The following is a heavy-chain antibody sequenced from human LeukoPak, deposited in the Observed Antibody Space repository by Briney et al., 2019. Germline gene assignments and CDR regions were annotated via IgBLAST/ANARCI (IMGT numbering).Heavy chain of an antibody. V-gene: IGHV1-2*02. Sequence: ASVKVSCKASGYTXTRYNMQWLRQAPGQGLEWMGWINPNSGGTNYAQKFQGRVAMTRDTSISTAYMELSRLRSDDTAVYYCARDGHFDYWGQGTLVTVSS. J-gene: IGHJ4*02. CDR1: GYTXTRYN. CDR3: ARDGHFDY. CDR2: INPNSGGT.